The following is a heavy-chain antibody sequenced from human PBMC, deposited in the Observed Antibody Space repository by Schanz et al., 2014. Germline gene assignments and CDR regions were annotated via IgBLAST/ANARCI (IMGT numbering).Heavy chain of an antibody. Sequence: QVQLVESGGCVVQPGGSLRLSCAASGFIFSNYGMHWVRQGPGKGLEWLAFIRYDGSDKYYVDSVKGRFTISRDNSRNTLYLHMSSLRVEDTAVYYCAKDKGEFLDYWGQGTLVTVSS. CDR2: IRYDGSDK. J-gene: IGHJ4*02. CDR3: AKDKGEFLDY. V-gene: IGHV3-30*02. D-gene: IGHD3-10*01. CDR1: GFIFSNYG.